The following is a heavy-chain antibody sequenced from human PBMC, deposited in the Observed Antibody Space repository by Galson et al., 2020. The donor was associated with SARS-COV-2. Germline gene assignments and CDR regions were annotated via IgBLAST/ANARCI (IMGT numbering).Heavy chain of an antibody. J-gene: IGHJ3*02. Sequence: SATLSLTCTVSGGSISGYYWSWIRQPPGKGLEWIGFIYYSGSVNYNPALKSRLTISLDTSKNQFSLRLGSVTAADTAVYYCARDDDRAFDIWGQGTMGTVSS. D-gene: IGHD3-16*01. CDR3: ARDDDRAFDI. CDR2: IYYSGSV. CDR1: GGSISGYY. V-gene: IGHV4-59*01.